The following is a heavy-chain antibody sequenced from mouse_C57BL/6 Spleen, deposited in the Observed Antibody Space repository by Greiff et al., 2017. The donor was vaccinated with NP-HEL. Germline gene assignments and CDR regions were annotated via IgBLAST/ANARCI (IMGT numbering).Heavy chain of an antibody. CDR1: GYTFTSYW. CDR2: INPSNGGT. CDR3: ARSGLRRETWFAY. D-gene: IGHD2-12*01. Sequence: QVQLQQSGTELVKPGASVKLSCKASGYTFTSYWMHWVKQRPGQGLEWIGNINPSNGGTNYNEKFNSKATLTVDKSSSTAYMQRSSLTSEDSAVYYCARSGLRRETWFAYWGQGTLVTVSA. V-gene: IGHV1-53*01. J-gene: IGHJ3*01.